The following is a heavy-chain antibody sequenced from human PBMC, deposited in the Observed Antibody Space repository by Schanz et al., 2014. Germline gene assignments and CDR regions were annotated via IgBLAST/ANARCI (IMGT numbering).Heavy chain of an antibody. V-gene: IGHV3-23*01. J-gene: IGHJ6*02. D-gene: IGHD2-15*01. CDR3: AKGMGYCSGGTCYDYYYYGLDV. CDR1: GFTFRDYY. Sequence: EVQLLDSGGGLVKPGGSLRLSCAASGFTFRDYYMSWIRQAPGKGLEWVSALSGSGGSTYYADSVKGRFTISRDNSKNTLYLQMNSLSADDTAVFYCAKGMGYCSGGTCYDYYYYGLDVWGQGTPVTVSS. CDR2: LSGSGGST.